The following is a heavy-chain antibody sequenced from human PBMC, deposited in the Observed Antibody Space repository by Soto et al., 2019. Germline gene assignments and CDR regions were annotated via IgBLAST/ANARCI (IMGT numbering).Heavy chain of an antibody. D-gene: IGHD2-2*02. CDR3: ARRYCSSTSCYIDAFDI. CDR1: GYTFIGNY. CDR2: MSPSGGDT. Sequence: ASVKVSCKASGYTFIGNYIHWVRQAPGQGLEWMGWMSPSGGDTKVAQRFQGRVTMTRDTSISTAYMELSSLRSDDTAMYYCARRYCSSTSCYIDAFDIWGQGTMVTVSS. V-gene: IGHV1-2*02. J-gene: IGHJ3*02.